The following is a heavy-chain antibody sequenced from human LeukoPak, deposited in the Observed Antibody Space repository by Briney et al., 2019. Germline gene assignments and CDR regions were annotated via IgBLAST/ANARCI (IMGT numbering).Heavy chain of an antibody. CDR3: ARFSYDSSGYYPIFDY. D-gene: IGHD3-22*01. CDR2: INSDGSST. J-gene: IGHJ4*02. CDR1: GFTFSSYW. V-gene: IGHV3-74*01. Sequence: TGGSLRLSCAASGFTFSSYWMHWVRQAPGKGLVWVSRINSDGSSTSYADSVKGRFTISRDNAKNTLYLQMNSLRAEDTAVYYCARFSYDSSGYYPIFDYWGQGTLVTVSS.